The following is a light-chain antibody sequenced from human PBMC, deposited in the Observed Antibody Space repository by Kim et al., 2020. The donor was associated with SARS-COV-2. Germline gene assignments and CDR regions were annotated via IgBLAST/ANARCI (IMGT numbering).Light chain of an antibody. CDR2: RNN. J-gene: IGLJ2*01. Sequence: GTRISISDSARISNMQSNSVYWYQPPPGTAPKLLIYRNNQRPSGLPDRFSGSKAGTSASLAISGLRSEDEADYYCAAWDDSLSGVVFGGGTQLTVL. CDR3: AAWDDSLSGVV. V-gene: IGLV1-47*01. CDR1: ISNMQSNS.